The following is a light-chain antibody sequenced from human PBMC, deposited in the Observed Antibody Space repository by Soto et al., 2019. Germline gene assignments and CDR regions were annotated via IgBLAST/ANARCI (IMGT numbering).Light chain of an antibody. Sequence: QSALTQPPSVSGSPGQSVTISCTGTSSDVGGYNFVSWYQQHPGKAPKLMIYEVNKRPSGVPDRFSGSKSGNTASLTVSGLQAEDEADYYCSSYAGSNNLLFGGGTKLTVL. CDR3: SSYAGSNNLL. CDR1: SSDVGGYNF. V-gene: IGLV2-8*01. J-gene: IGLJ2*01. CDR2: EVN.